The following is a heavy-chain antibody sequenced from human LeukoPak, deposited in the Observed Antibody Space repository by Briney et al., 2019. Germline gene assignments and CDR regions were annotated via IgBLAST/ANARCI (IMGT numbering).Heavy chain of an antibody. Sequence: GGSLRLSCVASGFTFYSYAMHWVRQAPGQGLEWVSGISDSGGSTYIADSVRGRFTISRDNSKNTLYLQMNSLRAEDTAVYYCAKDRPYYYGSGSYHPDVDYWGQGTLVTVSS. CDR1: GFTFYSYA. J-gene: IGHJ4*02. CDR3: AKDRPYYYGSGSYHPDVDY. V-gene: IGHV3-23*01. D-gene: IGHD3-10*01. CDR2: ISDSGGST.